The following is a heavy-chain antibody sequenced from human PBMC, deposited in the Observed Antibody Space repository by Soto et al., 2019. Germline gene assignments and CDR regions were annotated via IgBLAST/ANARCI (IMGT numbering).Heavy chain of an antibody. Sequence: QVQLVESGGGVVQLGRSLRFSCAGSGFTFSSYALHWVRQAPGKGLEWGAVIWYDGNDKYYADSVKGRFTISRDNSRNTLFLQMSSLRAEDTAVYYCARGVGNFYYAMDVWGQGTTVTVSS. CDR1: GFTFSSYA. V-gene: IGHV3-33*01. CDR3: ARGVGNFYYAMDV. D-gene: IGHD7-27*01. J-gene: IGHJ6*02. CDR2: IWYDGNDK.